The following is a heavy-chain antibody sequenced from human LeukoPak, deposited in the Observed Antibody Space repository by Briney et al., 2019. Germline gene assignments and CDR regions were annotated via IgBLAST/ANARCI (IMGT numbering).Heavy chain of an antibody. D-gene: IGHD3-22*01. CDR1: GFTFSDAW. CDR2: IKSKTDGGTT. Sequence: GGSLRLSCATSGFTFSDAWMSWVRQAPGKGLEWVGRIKSKTDGGTTDYAAPVKGRFTISRDDSKNTLYLQMNSLKTEDTAVYYCTTDSNYYDSSGYHGDYWGQGTLVAVSS. CDR3: TTDSNYYDSSGYHGDY. V-gene: IGHV3-15*01. J-gene: IGHJ4*02.